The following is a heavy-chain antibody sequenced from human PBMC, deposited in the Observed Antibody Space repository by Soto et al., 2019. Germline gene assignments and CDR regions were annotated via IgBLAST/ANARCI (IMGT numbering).Heavy chain of an antibody. Sequence: SVKVSCKASGGTFSSYAIRWVRQAPGQGLEWMGGIIPIFGTANYAQKFQGRVTITADESTSTAYMELSSLRSEDTAVYYCARIKVRTVTTTYYYGMDVWGQGTTVTVSS. D-gene: IGHD4-17*01. V-gene: IGHV1-69*13. CDR1: GGTFSSYA. CDR3: ARIKVRTVTTTYYYGMDV. CDR2: IIPIFGTA. J-gene: IGHJ6*02.